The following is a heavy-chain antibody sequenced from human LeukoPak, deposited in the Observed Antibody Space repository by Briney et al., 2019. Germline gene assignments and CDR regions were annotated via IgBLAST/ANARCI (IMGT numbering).Heavy chain of an antibody. J-gene: IGHJ4*02. V-gene: IGHV4-38-2*02. Sequence: SETLSLTCTVSGFSISSGYYWGWIRQPPGKGLDWIGSIHHSGSTYYNASLKSRVTISVDTSKNQFSLKLSSVTAADTAVYYCARDQGGSPIDYWGQGTLVTVSS. CDR1: GFSISSGYY. D-gene: IGHD1-26*01. CDR3: ARDQGGSPIDY. CDR2: IHHSGST.